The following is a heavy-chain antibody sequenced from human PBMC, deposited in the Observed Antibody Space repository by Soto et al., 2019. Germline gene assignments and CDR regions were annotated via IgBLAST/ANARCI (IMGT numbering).Heavy chain of an antibody. D-gene: IGHD5-12*01. CDR1: GFTFSSYG. Sequence: QVQLVESGGGVVQPGRSLRLSCAASGFTFSSYGMHWVRRAPGKGLDWVAVIFNDGSGKHYTDSVKGRFTISRDNSKNTLFLQMDILTTEDTAVYYVAKVQSVWLHQYYGIDVCGQVTTVTVTS. CDR3: AKVQSVWLHQYYGIDV. V-gene: IGHV3-30*18. J-gene: IGHJ6*02. CDR2: IFNDGSGK.